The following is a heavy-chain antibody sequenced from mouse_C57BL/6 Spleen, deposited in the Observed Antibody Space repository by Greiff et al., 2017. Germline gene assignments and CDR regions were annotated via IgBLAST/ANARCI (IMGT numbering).Heavy chain of an antibody. Sequence: VQLQPSGAELVRPGASVTLSCKASGYTFTDYEMHWVKQTPVHGLEWIGAIDPETGGTAYTQKFKGKAILTADKSSSTAYMELRSLTSEDSAVYYCTRWEAMDYWGQGTSVTVAS. CDR3: TRWEAMDY. D-gene: IGHD4-1*01. V-gene: IGHV1-15*01. J-gene: IGHJ4*01. CDR1: GYTFTDYE. CDR2: IDPETGGT.